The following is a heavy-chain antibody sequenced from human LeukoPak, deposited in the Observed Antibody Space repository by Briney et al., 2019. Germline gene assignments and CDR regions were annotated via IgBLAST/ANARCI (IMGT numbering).Heavy chain of an antibody. J-gene: IGHJ4*02. D-gene: IGHD6-6*01. Sequence: ASVKVSCKASGGTFSSYAISWVRQAPGQGLEWMGGIIPIFGTANYAQKFRGRVTITADESTSTAYMELSSLRSEDTAVYYCASEKYSSSSWHPRDYFDYWGQGTLVTVSS. CDR2: IIPIFGTA. V-gene: IGHV1-69*13. CDR3: ASEKYSSSSWHPRDYFDY. CDR1: GGTFSSYA.